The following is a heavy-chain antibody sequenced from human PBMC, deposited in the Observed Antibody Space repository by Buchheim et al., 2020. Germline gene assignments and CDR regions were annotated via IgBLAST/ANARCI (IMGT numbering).Heavy chain of an antibody. CDR3: ARGSSYYYDSSGYYFSGEGWYFDL. V-gene: IGHV4-30-4*01. J-gene: IGHJ2*01. Sequence: QVQLQESGPGLVKPSQTLSLTCTVSGGSISSGDYYWSWIRQPPGKGLEWIGYIYYSGSTYYNPSLKSRVTISVYKSKKQFSLKLSSVTAADTAVYYCARGSSYYYDSSGYYFSGEGWYFDLWGRGTL. D-gene: IGHD3-22*01. CDR2: IYYSGST. CDR1: GGSISSGDYY.